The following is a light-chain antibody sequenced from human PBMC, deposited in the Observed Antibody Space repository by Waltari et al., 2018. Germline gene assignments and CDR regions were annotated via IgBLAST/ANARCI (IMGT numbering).Light chain of an antibody. Sequence: EVVMPQSPLPLPITLDHPAPIPSRPVQSLLHSNGNTYLSWFLQKPGQPPRRLIYKVSNRDSGVPDRFSGSGAGTDFTLKISRVEAEDVGVYYCMQGTHFPFTFGPGTKLDIK. J-gene: IGKJ3*01. CDR1: QSLLHSNGNTY. CDR2: KVS. V-gene: IGKV2-30*02. CDR3: MQGTHFPFT.